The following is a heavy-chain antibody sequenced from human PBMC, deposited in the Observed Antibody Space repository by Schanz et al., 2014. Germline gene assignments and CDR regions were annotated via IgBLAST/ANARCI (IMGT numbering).Heavy chain of an antibody. CDR2: ISAYNGHT. CDR1: GYTFISYG. D-gene: IGHD6-19*01. V-gene: IGHV1-18*01. CDR3: ARGGYSSGWYDRDIAHFDY. J-gene: IGHJ4*02. Sequence: QVQLVQSGAEVKKPGASVKVSCKASGYTFISYGIKWVRQAPGQGLEWMGWISAYNGHTDYAQKLQGRVTLTTDTSASTAYKELRSLRSDDTAVYYCARGGYSSGWYDRDIAHFDYWGQGTLVTVSS.